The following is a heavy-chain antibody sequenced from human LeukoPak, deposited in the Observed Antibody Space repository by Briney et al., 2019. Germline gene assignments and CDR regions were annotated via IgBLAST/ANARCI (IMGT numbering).Heavy chain of an antibody. CDR2: INHSGST. CDR1: GGSFSGYY. V-gene: IGHV4-34*01. J-gene: IGHJ3*02. Sequence: PSETLSLTCAVYGGSFSGYYWSWIRQPPGKGLEWIGEINHSGSTNYSPSLKSRVAISVDSSKNQLSLKLSSVTAADTAVYYCALNYYDCSGYPNAFDIWGQGTMVTVSS. CDR3: ALNYYDCSGYPNAFDI. D-gene: IGHD3-22*01.